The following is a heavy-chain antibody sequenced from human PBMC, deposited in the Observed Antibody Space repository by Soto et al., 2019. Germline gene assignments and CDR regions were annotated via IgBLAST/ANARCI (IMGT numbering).Heavy chain of an antibody. D-gene: IGHD3-22*01. J-gene: IGHJ4*02. CDR1: GYIFTNHY. CDR3: ARADYYDSSGFYYDC. CDR2: INPSGGST. Sequence: QVQLVQSGAEVKKPGASVKVSCKASGYIFTNHYIHWVRQAPGQGLEWMGIINPSGGSTNYLQKCQGRITMTRDTSTSTVYIEMSSLISEDTAGYCCARADYYDSSGFYYDCWGQGSLVTVSS. V-gene: IGHV1-46*01.